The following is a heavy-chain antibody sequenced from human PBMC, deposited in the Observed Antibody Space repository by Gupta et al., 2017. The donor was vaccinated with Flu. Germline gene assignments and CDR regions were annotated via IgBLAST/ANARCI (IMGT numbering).Heavy chain of an antibody. J-gene: IGHJ4*02. CDR2: IRDISVYT. V-gene: IGHV3-23*01. CDR3: VKGSSSARPYYFDY. CDR1: RSYT. D-gene: IGHD6-6*01. Sequence: RSYTMSWVRQAPGKGLEWVSAIRDISVYTYYADSVTGRFTISRDNSKNTLFLQLNSLRAEDTAVYYCVKGSSSARPYYFDYWGQGTLVTVSS.